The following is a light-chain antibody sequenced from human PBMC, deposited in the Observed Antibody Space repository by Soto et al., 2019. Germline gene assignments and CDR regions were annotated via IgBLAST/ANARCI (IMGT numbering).Light chain of an antibody. CDR2: GAS. Sequence: IVLTQSPVTLSLYPGERATLSCRASQSVSSSYLAWYQQKPGQAPRLLIYGASSRATGIPDRFSGSGSGTDFTLTISRLEPEDFAVYYCQQYGSSTTFGQGTKADI. CDR3: QQYGSSTT. V-gene: IGKV3-20*01. J-gene: IGKJ1*01. CDR1: QSVSSSY.